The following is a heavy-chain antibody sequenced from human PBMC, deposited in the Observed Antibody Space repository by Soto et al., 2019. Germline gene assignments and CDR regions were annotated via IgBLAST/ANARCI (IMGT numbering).Heavy chain of an antibody. Sequence: QVQLVQSGAELMKPGSSVKVSCRASGDTFGSYTVNWVRQAPGRGLEWMGRSIPVLGTTDYAQKFKGRVTITADKSSNIVYMELSSLRSDDTAVYYCARRRYCGYDCYHKHYYGMDVWGQGTTVTVAS. CDR1: GDTFGSYT. CDR2: SIPVLGTT. J-gene: IGHJ6*02. CDR3: ARRRYCGYDCYHKHYYGMDV. V-gene: IGHV1-69*08. D-gene: IGHD2-21*02.